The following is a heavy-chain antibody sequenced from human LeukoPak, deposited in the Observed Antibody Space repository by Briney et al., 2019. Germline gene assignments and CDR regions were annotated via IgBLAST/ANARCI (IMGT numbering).Heavy chain of an antibody. V-gene: IGHV1-2*06. J-gene: IGHJ4*02. D-gene: IGHD4/OR15-4a*01. CDR3: ATYSPTGGSGIPANDPFDY. Sequence: ASVKVSCKASGYTFTVYYMNWVRQAHGRGLEWMGRIGPNTGGTNYAQNFQGRVTMTRDTSISTAYMELSGLRSDDTAMYYCATYSPTGGSGIPANDPFDYWGQGTVVTVSS. CDR1: GYTFTVYY. CDR2: IGPNTGGT.